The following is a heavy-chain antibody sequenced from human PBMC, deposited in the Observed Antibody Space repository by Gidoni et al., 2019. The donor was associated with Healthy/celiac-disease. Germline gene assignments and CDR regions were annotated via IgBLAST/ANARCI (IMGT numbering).Heavy chain of an antibody. CDR2: IYPGDSDT. CDR1: GYSLTSYW. V-gene: IGHV5-51*01. CDR3: ARLRQYYYYYMDV. Sequence: EVQLVQSGAEVHKPGESVKIPCKGSGYSLTSYWTGWVRQMPGKGLEWMGIIYPGDSDTRYGPSFQGQVTISADKSISTAYLQWSSLKASDTAMYYCARLRQYYYYYMDVWVKGTTVTVSS. J-gene: IGHJ6*03.